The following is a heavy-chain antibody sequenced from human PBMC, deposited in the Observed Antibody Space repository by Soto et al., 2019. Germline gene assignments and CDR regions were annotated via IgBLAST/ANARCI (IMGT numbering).Heavy chain of an antibody. D-gene: IGHD3-10*01. Sequence: ESGGDWVQPGGSLRLSCAASGFTFSSYEMTWVRQAPGKGLEWISYISSSGSTTHYADSVKGRFTISRDNAKNSLFLQMDSLRAEDTAVYYCARDRGVIDYWGQGTLVTVSS. J-gene: IGHJ4*02. CDR3: ARDRGVIDY. CDR2: ISSSGSTT. V-gene: IGHV3-48*03. CDR1: GFTFSSYE.